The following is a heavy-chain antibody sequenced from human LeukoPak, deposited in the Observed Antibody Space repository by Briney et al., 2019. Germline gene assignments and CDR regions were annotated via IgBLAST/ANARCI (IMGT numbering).Heavy chain of an antibody. CDR2: IYYSGST. V-gene: IGHV4-59*08. CDR1: GGSISSYY. Sequence: SETLSLTCTVSGGSISSYYWSWIRQPPGKGLEWIGYIYYSGSTNYNPSLKSRVTISVDTSKNQFSLKLRSVTAADTAVYYCASLATTVTLFDYWGQGPLVTVSS. J-gene: IGHJ4*02. D-gene: IGHD4-17*01. CDR3: ASLATTVTLFDY.